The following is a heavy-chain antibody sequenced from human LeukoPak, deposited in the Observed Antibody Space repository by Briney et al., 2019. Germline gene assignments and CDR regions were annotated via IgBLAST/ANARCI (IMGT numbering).Heavy chain of an antibody. V-gene: IGHV3-15*01. CDR2: IKSKTDGGTT. D-gene: IGHD2-2*01. CDR1: GFTFSNAW. Sequence: GGSLRLSCAASGFTFSNAWMSWVRQAPGKGLEWVGRIKSKTDGGTTDYAAPVKGRFTISRDDSKNTLYLQMNSLKTEDTAVYYCTTGDCSSTSCYSYYYYYYMDVWGKGTTVTVS. J-gene: IGHJ6*03. CDR3: TTGDCSSTSCYSYYYYYYMDV.